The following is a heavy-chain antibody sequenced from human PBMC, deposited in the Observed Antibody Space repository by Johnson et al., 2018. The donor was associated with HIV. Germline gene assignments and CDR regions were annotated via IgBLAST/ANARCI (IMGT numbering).Heavy chain of an antibody. CDR3: AKDRTKDYGDYSGDAFDI. Sequence: QVQLVESGGGLVKPGGSLRLSCAASGFTFSSYSMHWVRQAPGKGLEWVAVISYDGSNKYYADSVKGRFTISRDNAKNSLYLQMNSLRAEDTALYYCAKDRTKDYGDYSGDAFDIWGQGTMVTVSS. D-gene: IGHD4-17*01. CDR1: GFTFSSYS. V-gene: IGHV3-30*04. J-gene: IGHJ3*02. CDR2: ISYDGSNK.